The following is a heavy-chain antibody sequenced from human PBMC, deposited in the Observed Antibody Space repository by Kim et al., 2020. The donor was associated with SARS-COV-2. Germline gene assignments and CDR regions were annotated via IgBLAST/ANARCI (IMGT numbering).Heavy chain of an antibody. D-gene: IGHD3-16*01. V-gene: IGHV4-34*01. J-gene: IGHJ6*02. Sequence: SETLSLTCAVYGGSFSGYYWSWIRQPPGKGLEWIGEINHSGSTNYNPSLKSRVTISVDTSKNQFSLKLSSVTAADTAVYYCAREVRSYDYVWGSWAYYYYGMDVWGQGTTVTVSS. CDR1: GGSFSGYY. CDR3: AREVRSYDYVWGSWAYYYYGMDV. CDR2: INHSGST.